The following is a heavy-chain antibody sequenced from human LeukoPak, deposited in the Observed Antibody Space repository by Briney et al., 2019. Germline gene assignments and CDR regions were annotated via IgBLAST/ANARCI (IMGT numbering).Heavy chain of an antibody. D-gene: IGHD6-19*01. J-gene: IGHJ6*02. CDR3: ARARAVAGLYYYYGMDV. V-gene: IGHV1-8*01. CDR1: GYTFTSYD. CDR2: MNPNSGNT. Sequence: ASEKVSCKASGYTFTSYDINWVRQATGQGLEWMGWMNPNSGNTGYAQKSQGRVTMTRNTSISTAYMELSSLRSEDTAVYYCARARAVAGLYYYYGMDVWGQGTTVTVSS.